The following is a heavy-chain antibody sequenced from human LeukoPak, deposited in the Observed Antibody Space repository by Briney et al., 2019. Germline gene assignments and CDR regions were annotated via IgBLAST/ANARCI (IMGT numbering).Heavy chain of an antibody. J-gene: IGHJ5*02. CDR1: GGSFSGYY. CDR2: INHSGST. V-gene: IGHV4-34*01. CDR3: ARRLWFGDRLNWFDP. Sequence: SETLSLTCAVYGGSFSGYYWSWIRQPPGKGLEWIGEINHSGSTNYNPSLKSRVTISVDTSKNQFSLKLSSVTAADTAVYYCARRLWFGDRLNWFDPWGQGTLVTVSS. D-gene: IGHD3-10*01.